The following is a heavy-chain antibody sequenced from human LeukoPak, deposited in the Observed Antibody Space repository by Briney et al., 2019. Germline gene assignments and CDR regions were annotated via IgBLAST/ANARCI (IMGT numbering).Heavy chain of an antibody. CDR2: ISAYNGNT. D-gene: IGHD3/OR15-3a*01. Sequence: ASVKVSCKASGYTFTSYGISWVRQAPGQGLEWMGWISAYNGNTNYAQKLQGRVTMTTDTSTSTAYMELRSLRSDDTAVYYCARVGLGLVIMVNYYGMDVWGQGTTVTVSS. J-gene: IGHJ6*02. CDR1: GYTFTSYG. V-gene: IGHV1-18*01. CDR3: ARVGLGLVIMVNYYGMDV.